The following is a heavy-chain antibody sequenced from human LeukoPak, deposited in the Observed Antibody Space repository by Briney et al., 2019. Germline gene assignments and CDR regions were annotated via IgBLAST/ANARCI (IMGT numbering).Heavy chain of an antibody. CDR2: IIPIFGTA. V-gene: IGHV1-69*05. D-gene: IGHD2-21*01. Sequence: ASVKVSCKASGGTFSSYAISWVRQAPGQGLEWMGGIIPIFGTANYAQKFQGRVTITTDESTSTAYMELSGLRSEDTAVYYCARSYCGGDCYPTPFYYYYYYMDVWGKGTTVTVS. J-gene: IGHJ6*03. CDR1: GGTFSSYA. CDR3: ARSYCGGDCYPTPFYYYYYYMDV.